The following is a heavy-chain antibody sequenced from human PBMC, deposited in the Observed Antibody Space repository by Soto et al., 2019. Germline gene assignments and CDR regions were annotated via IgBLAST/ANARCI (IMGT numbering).Heavy chain of an antibody. CDR2: ISHDGGVK. J-gene: IGHJ5*02. Sequence: QVHLVESGGGVVQPGRSLRLSCAASGFTFSTTGMHWVRQAPGKGLEWVAMISHDGGVKHYTDSVKGRFTISRDTSNNTVYLQMNSLRPEDTAMYHCAKDLCGAGWYNYFDPWGQGTLVTVSS. CDR1: GFTFSTTG. CDR3: AKDLCGAGWYNYFDP. V-gene: IGHV3-30*18. D-gene: IGHD6-19*01.